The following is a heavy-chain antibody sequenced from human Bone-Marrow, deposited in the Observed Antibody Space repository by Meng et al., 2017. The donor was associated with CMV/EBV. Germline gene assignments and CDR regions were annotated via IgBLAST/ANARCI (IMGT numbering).Heavy chain of an antibody. CDR2: ISYDGSNK. CDR1: GFTFSSYA. D-gene: IGHD2/OR15-2a*01. CDR3: ARDFPYVF. V-gene: IGHV3-30*04. J-gene: IGHJ4*02. Sequence: GGSLRLSCAASGFTFSSYAMHWVRQAPGKGLEWVAVISYDGSNKYYADSVKGRFTISRDNAKNSLYLQMNSLRAEDTAVYYCARDFPYVFWGQGTLVTVSS.